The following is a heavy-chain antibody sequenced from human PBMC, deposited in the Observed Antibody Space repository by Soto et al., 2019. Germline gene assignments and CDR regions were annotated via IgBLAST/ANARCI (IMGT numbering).Heavy chain of an antibody. D-gene: IGHD5-18*01. CDR1: GYTFYSHS. Sequence: QAQLVQSGAEVKKPGASVKVSCKASGYTFYSHSISWVRQAPGQGLEWMGRINGDYGNTQYAQKFRGRVTMTTDTSTTTVYMELTNLRSDDTAVYYCARCIQGDYFYGMDVWVQGTTVTVS. J-gene: IGHJ6*02. V-gene: IGHV1-18*01. CDR2: INGDYGNT. CDR3: ARCIQGDYFYGMDV.